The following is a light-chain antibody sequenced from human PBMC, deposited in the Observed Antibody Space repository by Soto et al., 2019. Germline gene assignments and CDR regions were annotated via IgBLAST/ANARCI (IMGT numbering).Light chain of an antibody. Sequence: EIVLTQSPGTLYFSPGERATLSCRASQSVSSYLAWYQQKPGQATRIIIYGVSSRATGIKDRFSGSGSGTDFTLTIRRMEPEDFAVYYCQPYVTSPLTLGEGNQLDLK. V-gene: IGKV3-20*01. CDR3: QPYVTSPLT. CDR2: GVS. J-gene: IGKJ4*01. CDR1: QSVSSY.